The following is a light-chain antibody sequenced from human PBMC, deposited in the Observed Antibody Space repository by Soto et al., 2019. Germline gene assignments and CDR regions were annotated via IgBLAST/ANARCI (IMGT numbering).Light chain of an antibody. V-gene: IGLV2-14*01. CDR1: SSDIGDYNY. Sequence: QSVLTQPASVSGSPGQSITISCVGTSSDIGDYNYVSWYQQHPGKVPKVIIYDVSNRPSGVSYRFSGTKSGNTASLTVSGLQAEDEAAYYCCSYTRSGTLIFGTGTKLTVL. CDR2: DVS. J-gene: IGLJ1*01. CDR3: CSYTRSGTLI.